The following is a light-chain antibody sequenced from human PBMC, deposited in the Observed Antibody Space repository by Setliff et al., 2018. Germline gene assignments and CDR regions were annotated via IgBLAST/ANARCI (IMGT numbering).Light chain of an antibody. CDR1: NTNIGTNP. Sequence: QSALQQPPSESGTPGQRATISCTGSNTNIGTNPVNWYQQLPGTAPKLLIYSTNRRPSGVPDRFSGSKSGSSASLAISGLQSEDEAEYFCGSYEGSNNDVFGSGTKVTVL. CDR3: GSYEGSNNDV. CDR2: STN. J-gene: IGLJ1*01. V-gene: IGLV1-44*01.